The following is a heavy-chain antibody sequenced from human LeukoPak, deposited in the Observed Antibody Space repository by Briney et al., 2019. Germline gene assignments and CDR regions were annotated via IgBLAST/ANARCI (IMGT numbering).Heavy chain of an antibody. CDR3: ARDSISYGRYYYGMDV. J-gene: IGHJ6*02. CDR2: IIPILGIA. CDR1: GGTFSSYA. Sequence: SVKVSCTASGGTFSSYAISWVRQAPGQGLEWMGRIIPILGIANYAQKFQGRVTITADKSTSTAYMELSSLRSEDTAVYYCARDSISYGRYYYGMDVWGQGTTVTVSS. V-gene: IGHV1-69*04. D-gene: IGHD5-18*01.